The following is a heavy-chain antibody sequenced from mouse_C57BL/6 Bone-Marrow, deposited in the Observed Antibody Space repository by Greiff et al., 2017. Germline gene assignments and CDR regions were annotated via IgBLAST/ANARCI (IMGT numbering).Heavy chain of an antibody. CDR3: ARKPYYLYAMDY. D-gene: IGHD2-10*01. Sequence: QVQLQQSGPGLVQPSQSLSITCTVSGFSLTSYGVHWVRQSPGKGLEWLGVIWSGGSTDYNAAFISRLSISKDNSKSQVFFKMNSLQADDTAIYYCARKPYYLYAMDYWGQGTSVTVSS. CDR1: GFSLTSYG. J-gene: IGHJ4*01. V-gene: IGHV2-2*01. CDR2: IWSGGST.